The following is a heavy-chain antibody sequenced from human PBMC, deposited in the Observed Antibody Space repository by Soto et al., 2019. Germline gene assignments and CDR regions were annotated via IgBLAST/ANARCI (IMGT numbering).Heavy chain of an antibody. CDR3: ARVRQYCSGTSCYLDP. Sequence: PSETLSLTCAVSGGSISSSNWWHWVRQPPGKGLEWIGEIHHSGTTNYNPSLKSRVAISVDESKNQFSLKLNSVTAADTAVYYCARVRQYCSGTSCYLDPWGQGTLVTVSS. CDR2: IHHSGTT. J-gene: IGHJ5*02. CDR1: GGSISSSNW. D-gene: IGHD2-2*01. V-gene: IGHV4-4*02.